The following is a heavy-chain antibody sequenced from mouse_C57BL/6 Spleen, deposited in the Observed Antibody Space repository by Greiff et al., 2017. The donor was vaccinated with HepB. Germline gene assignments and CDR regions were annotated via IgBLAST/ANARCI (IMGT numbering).Heavy chain of an antibody. CDR1: GFTFTDYY. Sequence: EVQGVESGGGLVQPGGSLSLSCAASGFTFTDYYMSWVRQPPGKALEWLGFIRNKANGYTTEYSASVKGRFTISRDNSQSILYHQMNALRAEDRATYYCGSLLLLGAIDYWGQGTSVTVSS. V-gene: IGHV7-3*01. D-gene: IGHD1-1*01. CDR2: IRNKANGYTT. CDR3: GSLLLLGAIDY. J-gene: IGHJ4*01.